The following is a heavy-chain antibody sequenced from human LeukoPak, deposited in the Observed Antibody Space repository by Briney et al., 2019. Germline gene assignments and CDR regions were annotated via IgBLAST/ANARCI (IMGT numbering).Heavy chain of an antibody. Sequence: SETLSLTGAVSGGSISSGGYSWSWIRQPPGKGLEWIGYIYHSGSTYYNPSLKSRVTISVDRSKNQFSLKLSSVTAADTAVYYCASMYYDFWSGYSRGLDYWGQGTLVTVSS. J-gene: IGHJ4*02. V-gene: IGHV4-30-2*01. CDR3: ASMYYDFWSGYSRGLDY. D-gene: IGHD3-3*01. CDR2: IYHSGST. CDR1: GGSISSGGYS.